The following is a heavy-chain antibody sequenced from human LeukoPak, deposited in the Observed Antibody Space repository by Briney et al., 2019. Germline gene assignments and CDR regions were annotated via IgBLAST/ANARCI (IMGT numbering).Heavy chain of an antibody. CDR1: GGTFSSYA. V-gene: IGHV1-69*06. CDR3: ARLHYYGSGSYVY. Sequence: SVKVSCKASGGTFSSYAISWVRQAPGQGLEWMGGIIPIFGTANYAQKFQGRVTITADKSTSTAYMELSSLRSEDTAVYYCARLHYYGSGSYVYWGQGTLVTVSS. J-gene: IGHJ4*02. CDR2: IIPIFGTA. D-gene: IGHD3-10*01.